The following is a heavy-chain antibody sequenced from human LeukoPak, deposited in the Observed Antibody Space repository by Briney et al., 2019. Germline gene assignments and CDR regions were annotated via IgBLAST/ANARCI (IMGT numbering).Heavy chain of an antibody. CDR2: IWYDGSNK. J-gene: IGHJ6*02. Sequence: PGGSLRLSCAASGFTFSSYGMHWVRQAPGKGLEWVAVIWYDGSNKYYADYVKGRFTISRDNSKNTLYLQMSSLRAEDTAVYYCARGPYYYDSSGMDVWGQGTTVTVSS. CDR3: ARGPYYYDSSGMDV. CDR1: GFTFSSYG. V-gene: IGHV3-33*01. D-gene: IGHD3-22*01.